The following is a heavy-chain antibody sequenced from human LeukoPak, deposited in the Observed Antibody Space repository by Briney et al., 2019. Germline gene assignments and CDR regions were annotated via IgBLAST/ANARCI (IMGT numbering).Heavy chain of an antibody. Sequence: GGSLRLSCAASGFTFDDYAIHWVRQAPGKGLEWVSGINWNSGSIGYADSVKGRFTISRDNAKNSLYLQMNSLRAEDTAVYYCARDSITIFGVVISWGQGTLVTVSS. CDR1: GFTFDDYA. J-gene: IGHJ5*02. D-gene: IGHD3-3*01. CDR3: ARDSITIFGVVIS. V-gene: IGHV3-9*01. CDR2: INWNSGSI.